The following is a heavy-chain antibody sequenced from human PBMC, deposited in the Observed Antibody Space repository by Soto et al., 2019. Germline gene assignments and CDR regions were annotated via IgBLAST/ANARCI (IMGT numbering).Heavy chain of an antibody. D-gene: IGHD3-9*01. CDR3: ARDRDWAFDY. J-gene: IGHJ4*02. V-gene: IGHV3-23*01. CDR2: ISGSGDST. CDR1: GFTFSSYA. Sequence: GGSLRLSCAASGFTFSSYAMSWVRQAPGKGLEWVSGISGSGDSTYYADSVKGRFTVSRDNAQNSLFLVINSLRAEDTAVYYCARDRDWAFDYWGQGTLVTVSS.